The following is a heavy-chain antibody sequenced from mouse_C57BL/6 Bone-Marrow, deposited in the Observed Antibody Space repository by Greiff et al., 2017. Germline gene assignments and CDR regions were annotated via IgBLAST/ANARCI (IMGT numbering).Heavy chain of an antibody. CDR2: INPNNGGT. CDR1: GYTFTDYY. D-gene: IGHD2-4*01. V-gene: IGHV1-26*01. J-gene: IGHJ1*03. Sequence: EVQLQQSGPELVKPGASVKISCKASGYTFTDYYMNWVKQSHGKSLEWIGDINPNNGGTSYNQKFKGKATLTVDKSSSTAYMELRSLTSGDSAVDYCARCGDYGVEYCDVWGTGTTVTVSS. CDR3: ARCGDYGVEYCDV.